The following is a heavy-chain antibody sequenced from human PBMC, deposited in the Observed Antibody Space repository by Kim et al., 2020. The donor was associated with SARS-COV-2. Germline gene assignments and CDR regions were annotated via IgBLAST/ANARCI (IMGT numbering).Heavy chain of an antibody. CDR1: GFTVSSED. J-gene: IGHJ4*02. D-gene: IGHD3-10*01. CDR3: VKGAWYGSEAQGF. V-gene: IGHV3-30*18. CDR2: ISYNGFNK. Sequence: GGSLRLSCAASGFTVSSEDMHWVRQAPGKGLQWVAIISYNGFNKYYADSLRGRITISRDDAKNTMYLDMGSLTAEDAAGYYCVKGAWYGSEAQGFWGQG.